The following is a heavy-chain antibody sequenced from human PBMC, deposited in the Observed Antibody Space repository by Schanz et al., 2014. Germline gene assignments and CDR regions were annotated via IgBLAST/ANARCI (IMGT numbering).Heavy chain of an antibody. J-gene: IGHJ4*02. V-gene: IGHV4-30-2*05. Sequence: QLQLQESGSGLVKPSQTLSLTCGVSGGSISSGGSSWNWIRLPPGKGLEWIGYIYDSGNTYYNPSLKSRVTMSIDTSENQFSLNLRSVTGADTAVYYCAKSKSQLPLFDYWGQGTLVAVSS. CDR2: IYDSGNT. CDR1: GGSISSGGSS. D-gene: IGHD2-21*01. CDR3: AKSKSQLPLFDY.